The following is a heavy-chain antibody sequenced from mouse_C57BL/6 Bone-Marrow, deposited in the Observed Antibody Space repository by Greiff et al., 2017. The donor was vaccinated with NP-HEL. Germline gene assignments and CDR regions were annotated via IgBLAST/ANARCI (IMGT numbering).Heavy chain of an antibody. Sequence: EVQRVESGGDLVKPGGSLKLSCAASGFTFSSYGMSWVRQTPDKRLEWVATISSGGSYTYYPDSVKGRFTISRDNAKNTLYLQMSSLKSEDTAMYYCARRGGYYFDYWGQGTTLTVSS. CDR3: ARRGGYYFDY. V-gene: IGHV5-6*01. J-gene: IGHJ2*01. CDR1: GFTFSSYG. CDR2: ISSGGSYT.